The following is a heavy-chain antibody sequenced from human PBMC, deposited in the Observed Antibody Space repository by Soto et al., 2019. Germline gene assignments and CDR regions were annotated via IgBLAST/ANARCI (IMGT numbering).Heavy chain of an antibody. J-gene: IGHJ4*02. CDR2: FDPEDGET. Sequence: ASVKVSCKVSGYTLTELSMHWVRQAPGKGLEWMGGFDPEDGETIYAQKFQGRVTMTEDTSTDTAYMELSSLRSEDTAVYYCATPDMVRGVIRTAFDYWGQGTLVTVS. CDR3: ATPDMVRGVIRTAFDY. CDR1: GYTLTELS. D-gene: IGHD3-10*01. V-gene: IGHV1-24*01.